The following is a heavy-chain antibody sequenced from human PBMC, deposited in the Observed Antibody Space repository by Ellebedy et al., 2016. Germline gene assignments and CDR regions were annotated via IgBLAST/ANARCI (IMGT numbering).Heavy chain of an antibody. CDR1: GGSISNYY. D-gene: IGHD4-17*01. J-gene: IGHJ4*02. V-gene: IGHV4-59*01. Sequence: SETLSLXXTVSGGSISNYYWSWIRQPPGKGLEWLAYIYYSGSTNYNPSLNSRVTISVDTSKNQFSLKVSSVTAADTAVYYCARAYGDETNIDYWGQGTLVTVSS. CDR3: ARAYGDETNIDY. CDR2: IYYSGST.